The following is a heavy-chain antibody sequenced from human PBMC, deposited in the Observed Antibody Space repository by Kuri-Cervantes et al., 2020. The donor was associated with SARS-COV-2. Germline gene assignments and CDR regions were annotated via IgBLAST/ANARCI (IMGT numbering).Heavy chain of an antibody. CDR1: GYTFTSYG. D-gene: IGHD2-15*01. J-gene: IGHJ4*02. V-gene: IGHV1-18*01. CDR3: ATPRYCSGGSCYGLFDY. CDR2: ISAYNGNT. Sequence: ASVKVSCKASGYTFTSYGISWVRQAPGQGLEWMGWISAYNGNTNYAQKFQGRVTMTRDTSISTAYMELSRLRSDDTAVYYCATPRYCSGGSCYGLFDYWGQGTLGTVSS.